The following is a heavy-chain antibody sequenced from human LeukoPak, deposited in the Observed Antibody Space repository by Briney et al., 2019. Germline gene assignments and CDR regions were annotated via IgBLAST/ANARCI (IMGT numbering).Heavy chain of an antibody. Sequence: PGGSLRLSCAASGLVFNSNAMSWVRQAPGKGLEWVSAISGSGGSTYYADSVKGRFTISRDNSKNTLYLQMNSLRAEDTAAYYCAKENGSWSYYFDYWGQGTLVTVSS. CDR1: GLVFNSNA. CDR3: AKENGSWSYYFDY. D-gene: IGHD6-13*01. V-gene: IGHV3-23*01. J-gene: IGHJ4*02. CDR2: ISGSGGST.